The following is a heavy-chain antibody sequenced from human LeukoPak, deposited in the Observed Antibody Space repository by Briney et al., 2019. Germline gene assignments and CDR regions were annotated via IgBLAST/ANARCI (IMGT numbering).Heavy chain of an antibody. CDR2: IYNSGST. Sequence: SETLSLTCTVSGGSISTYYWSWIRKPPGKGLEWIGHIYNSGSTNYSPSLKSRVTISVDTSKNQFSLKLSSVTAADTAVYYCARDPNSSSWYDYWGQGTLVTVSS. CDR1: GGSISTYY. CDR3: ARDPNSSSWYDY. D-gene: IGHD6-13*01. V-gene: IGHV4-59*01. J-gene: IGHJ4*02.